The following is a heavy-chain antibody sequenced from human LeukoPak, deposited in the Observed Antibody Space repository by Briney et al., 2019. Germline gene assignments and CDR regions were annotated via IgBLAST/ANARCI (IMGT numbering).Heavy chain of an antibody. CDR2: VNSDGSST. Sequence: GGSLRLSCAASGFTLTNYWMHWVRQAPGKGLVWVSRVNSDGSSTTYADSVKGRFTISRDNAKNTVHLQMNSLRAEDTGVYYCACSATWGQGTPVTVSS. CDR3: ACSAT. J-gene: IGHJ5*02. CDR1: GFTLTNYW. D-gene: IGHD2-15*01. V-gene: IGHV3-74*01.